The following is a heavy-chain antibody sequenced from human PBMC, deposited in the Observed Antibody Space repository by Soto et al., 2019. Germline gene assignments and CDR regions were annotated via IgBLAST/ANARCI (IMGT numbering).Heavy chain of an antibody. J-gene: IGHJ6*02. D-gene: IGHD3-10*01. V-gene: IGHV3-33*01. Sequence: QLQWVESGGGVVQPGRSLRLSCAASGFTFSNYGMHWVRQAPGKGLEWVAVILNDGSNRYHADSVKDRFTISRDNSKNTLYLQMNSLRAEDTAVYYCARDDEYSGNGMDVWGQGTTVTVS. CDR2: ILNDGSNR. CDR1: GFTFSNYG. CDR3: ARDDEYSGNGMDV.